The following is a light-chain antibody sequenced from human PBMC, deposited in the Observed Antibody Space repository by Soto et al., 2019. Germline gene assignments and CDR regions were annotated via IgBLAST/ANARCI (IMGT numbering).Light chain of an antibody. Sequence: EIVLTQSPGTLSLSPGERATLSCRASQSVSSSYLAWYQQKRGQAPKLLIYDASSRATGIPDRFSGRGSGTDFTLTISRLEPEDFATYYCQQSNSYPYTFGQGTKLEIK. CDR3: QQSNSYPYT. CDR2: DAS. CDR1: QSVSSSY. J-gene: IGKJ2*01. V-gene: IGKV3-20*01.